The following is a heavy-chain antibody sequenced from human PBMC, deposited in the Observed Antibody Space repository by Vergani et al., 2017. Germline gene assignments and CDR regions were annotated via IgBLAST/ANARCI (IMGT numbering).Heavy chain of an antibody. Sequence: EVQLLESGGGLVQPGGSLRLSCAASGFTFSSYAMSWVRQAPGKGLEWVSAISGSGGSTYYADSVKGRFTISRDNSKNTLYLQMNSLRAEDTAVYYCAKDQIIDGYNRPTNPYGMDVWGQGTTVTVSS. CDR1: GFTFSSYA. CDR2: ISGSGGST. V-gene: IGHV3-23*01. D-gene: IGHD5-24*01. CDR3: AKDQIIDGYNRPTNPYGMDV. J-gene: IGHJ6*02.